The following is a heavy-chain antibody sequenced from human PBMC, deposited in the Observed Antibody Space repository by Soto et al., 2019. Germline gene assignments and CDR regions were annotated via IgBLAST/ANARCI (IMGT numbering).Heavy chain of an antibody. J-gene: IGHJ4*02. V-gene: IGHV3-48*01. CDR2: ISGSTSTI. Sequence: EVQLVESGGGLVQPGGSLRLSCAASGFTFSTYGMTWVRQAPGKGLECVSYISGSTSTIYYADSVKGRFTISRDNAKNSLYLQMNSLRAEDTAVYYCARDLPLAAAGPYFDYWCQGTLVTVSS. CDR1: GFTFSTYG. CDR3: ARDLPLAAAGPYFDY. D-gene: IGHD6-13*01.